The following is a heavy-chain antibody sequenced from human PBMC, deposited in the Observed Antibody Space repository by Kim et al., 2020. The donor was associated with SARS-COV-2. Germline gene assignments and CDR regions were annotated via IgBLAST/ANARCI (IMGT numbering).Heavy chain of an antibody. CDR1: GFTFSSYD. CDR3: ARGGSGRSPDFDY. Sequence: GGSLRLSCAASGFTFSSYDMHWVRQAIGEGLEWVSSIGTGGDPYYPGSVKGRFTISRENAKNSLYLQMNSLRAGDTAVYYCARGGSGRSPDFDYWGQGTLVTVSS. CDR2: IGTGGDP. D-gene: IGHD1-26*01. V-gene: IGHV3-13*05. J-gene: IGHJ4*02.